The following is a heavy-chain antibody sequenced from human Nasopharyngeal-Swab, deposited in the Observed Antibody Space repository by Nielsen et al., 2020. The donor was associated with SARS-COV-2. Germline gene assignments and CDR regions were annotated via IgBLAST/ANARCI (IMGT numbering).Heavy chain of an antibody. CDR2: LYYGGKI. D-gene: IGHD2-2*01. CDR3: ARLTCRSTSCLGANWFDP. J-gene: IGHJ5*02. V-gene: IGHV4-31*02. Sequence: WIRQPPGKGLEWIGYLYYGGKIFYNPSLKSRVSISVYTSKNQFSLELNSVTAADTAVYYCARLTCRSTSCLGANWFDPWGQGTLVTVSS.